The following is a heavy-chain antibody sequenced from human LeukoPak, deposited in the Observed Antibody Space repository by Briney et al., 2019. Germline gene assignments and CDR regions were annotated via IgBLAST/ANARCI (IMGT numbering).Heavy chain of an antibody. CDR3: ARGGIYSQGFDY. CDR2: ISTTSDYI. CDR1: GFTFSGYS. J-gene: IGHJ4*02. V-gene: IGHV3-21*01. Sequence: TGGSLRLSCAASGFTFSGYSMNWVRQAPGKGLEWVSSISTTSDYIHYADSLEGRVAISRDNAKNSLYLQMNSLRAEDTAVYYCARGGIYSQGFDYWGQGSLVTVSS. D-gene: IGHD6-13*01.